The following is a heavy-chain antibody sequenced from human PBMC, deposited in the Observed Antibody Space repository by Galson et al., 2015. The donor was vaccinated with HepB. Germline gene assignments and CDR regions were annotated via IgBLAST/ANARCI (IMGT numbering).Heavy chain of an antibody. CDR2: ITGSGGTT. CDR1: GFTFSNYV. V-gene: IGHV3-23*01. D-gene: IGHD2-2*01. J-gene: IGHJ5*02. CDR3: AKRSGPGATWFDP. Sequence: SLRLSCAASGFTFSNYVMSWVRQAPGKGLEWVSVITGSGGTTNYADSVKGRFTISRDNSKNTLYLQVNSLRAEDTAVYYCAKRSGPGATWFDPWGQGTLVTVSS.